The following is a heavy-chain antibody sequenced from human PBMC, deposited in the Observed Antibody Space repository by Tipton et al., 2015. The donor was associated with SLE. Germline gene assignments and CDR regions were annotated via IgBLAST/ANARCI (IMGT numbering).Heavy chain of an antibody. J-gene: IGHJ4*02. CDR3: ARLNSGTGDFEH. Sequence: TLSLTCTISGSSISSSSHYWGWIRQPPGKGLEWIGSIYYTGSTYYNPSLKSRVTISVETSKTHFSLKMSSVTAADTAVYYCARLNSGTGDFEHWGQGTLVIVSS. D-gene: IGHD7-27*01. V-gene: IGHV4-39*01. CDR1: GSSISSSSHY. CDR2: IYYTGST.